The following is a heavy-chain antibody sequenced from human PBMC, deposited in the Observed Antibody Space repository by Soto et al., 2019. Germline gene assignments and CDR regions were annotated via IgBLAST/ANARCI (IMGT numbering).Heavy chain of an antibody. CDR3: ARPRGIAPAVWYFEL. J-gene: IGHJ2*01. CDR2: IYYSGIT. D-gene: IGHD6-13*01. V-gene: IGHV4-59*08. Sequence: QVQLQESGPGLVKPSETLSLTCTVSGGSISSHYWSWIRQPPGRGLEWIGFIYYSGITDSNPSLKXRXTXXLDTSKNQLSLRLSSVTAADTAVYYCARPRGIAPAVWYFELWGRGTLVTVSS. CDR1: GGSISSHY.